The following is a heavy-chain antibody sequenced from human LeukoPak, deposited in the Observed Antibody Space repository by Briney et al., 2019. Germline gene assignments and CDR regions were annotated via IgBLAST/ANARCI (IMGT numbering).Heavy chain of an antibody. CDR3: ARDDSSSWKYYFDY. CDR1: GFTFSSYS. J-gene: IGHJ4*02. Sequence: PGGSLRLSCAASGFTFSSYSMNWVRQAPGKGLEWVSSISSSSSYIYYADSVKGRFTISRDNAKTSLYLQMNSLRAEDTAVYYCARDDSSSWKYYFDYWGQGTLVTVSS. V-gene: IGHV3-21*01. CDR2: ISSSSSYI. D-gene: IGHD6-13*01.